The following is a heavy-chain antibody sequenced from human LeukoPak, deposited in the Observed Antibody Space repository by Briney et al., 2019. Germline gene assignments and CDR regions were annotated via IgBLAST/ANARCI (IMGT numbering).Heavy chain of an antibody. CDR1: GFTFTNFA. CDR3: AREPWIDAFDI. D-gene: IGHD5-12*01. CDR2: IGGRGDTT. Sequence: PGGSLRLSCSASGFTFTNFAMSWVRQAPGKGLEWVSTIGGRGDTTFYADSVKGRFTISRDNSKTTLYLQMNSLRAEDTAVYYCAREPWIDAFDIWGQGTMVTVSS. V-gene: IGHV3-23*01. J-gene: IGHJ3*02.